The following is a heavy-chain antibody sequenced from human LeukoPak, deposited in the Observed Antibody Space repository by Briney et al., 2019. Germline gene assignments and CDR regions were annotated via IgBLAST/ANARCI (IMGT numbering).Heavy chain of an antibody. J-gene: IGHJ4*02. Sequence: GGSLRLACAASGFTFSSYAMSWVRQAPGKGLEWVSGISGSGDNTYYADSVKGRFTISRDNSKNTLYVQVNSLGTEDTAAYYCAKGSYYDSSGSFYFDYWGQGTLVTVSS. D-gene: IGHD3-22*01. CDR3: AKGSYYDSSGSFYFDY. CDR1: GFTFSSYA. V-gene: IGHV3-23*01. CDR2: ISGSGDNT.